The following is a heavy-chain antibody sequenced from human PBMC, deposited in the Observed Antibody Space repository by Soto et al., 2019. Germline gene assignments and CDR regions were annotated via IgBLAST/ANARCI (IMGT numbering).Heavy chain of an antibody. CDR2: ISDSGTNT. V-gene: IGHV3-23*01. J-gene: IGHJ4*02. CDR1: GFSISNYA. CDR3: AKDGIRKDDY. Sequence: EVQLSESGGGFIQSGGSLRLSRAASGFSISNYAMSWVRQAPGRGLEWISSISDSGTNTFYADSVRGRFVISRDKSKNTVYLQMNNLRVEDTALYYCAKDGIRKDDYWGQGTLVTVSS.